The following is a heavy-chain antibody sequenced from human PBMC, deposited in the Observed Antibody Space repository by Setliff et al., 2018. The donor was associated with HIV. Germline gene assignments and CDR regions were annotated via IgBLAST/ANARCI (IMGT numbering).Heavy chain of an antibody. J-gene: IGHJ5*02. Sequence: SETLSLTCTVSGGSIRVDNYFWGWIRQPPGKGLEWIGIMNSKGESFYNASFTNGVLISIDTSKNRFSLTMTSVTAADTAVYYCASRVYYYDESAILREEGFVPWGQGTLVTVSS. CDR2: MNSKGES. CDR3: ASRVYYYDESAILREEGFVP. CDR1: GGSIRVDNYF. V-gene: IGHV4-39*02. D-gene: IGHD3-22*01.